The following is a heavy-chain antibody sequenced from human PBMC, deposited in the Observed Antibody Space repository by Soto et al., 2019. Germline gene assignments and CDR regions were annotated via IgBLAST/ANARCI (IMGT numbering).Heavy chain of an antibody. V-gene: IGHV3-30*18. D-gene: IGHD3-9*01. J-gene: IGHJ4*02. Sequence: GGSLRPSCAPSGFTFSSYGMHWVRQAPGKRLEWVAAILYAGSNKYYADSVKGRFTISRDNTNNTLYLQMNSLRAEDTALYYCAKDLQRRYDILSGYSPSDYWGQGTLVTVSS. CDR1: GFTFSSYG. CDR3: AKDLQRRYDILSGYSPSDY. CDR2: ILYAGSNK.